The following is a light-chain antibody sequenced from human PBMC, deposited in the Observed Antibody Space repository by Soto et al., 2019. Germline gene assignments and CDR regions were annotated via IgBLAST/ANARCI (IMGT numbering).Light chain of an antibody. CDR1: QGISTW. Sequence: DIQMTQSPSSVSASVGDRVTITCRASQGISTWLAWYQQRPGEAPKLLVFAASSLQAGVPSRFSGSGSGTDFTLTISSLQPEDFATYYCQQADSFPHTFGQGTKVEIK. CDR3: QQADSFPHT. V-gene: IGKV1-12*01. J-gene: IGKJ2*01. CDR2: AAS.